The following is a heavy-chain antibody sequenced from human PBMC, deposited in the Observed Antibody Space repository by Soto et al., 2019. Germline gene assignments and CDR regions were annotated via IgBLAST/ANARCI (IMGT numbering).Heavy chain of an antibody. V-gene: IGHV4-30-4*01. CDR3: ARERPDGARLDP. CDR2: IYHSGST. CDR1: GGSISSGDYY. J-gene: IGHJ5*02. D-gene: IGHD6-6*01. Sequence: QVQLQKSGPGLVKPSQTLSLTCTVSGGSISSGDYYWSWIRQPPGKGLEWIGYIYHSGSTYYNPSLESRVTISVDTSKNQFSLKLSSVTAADTAVNYCARERPDGARLDPWGQGTLVTVSS.